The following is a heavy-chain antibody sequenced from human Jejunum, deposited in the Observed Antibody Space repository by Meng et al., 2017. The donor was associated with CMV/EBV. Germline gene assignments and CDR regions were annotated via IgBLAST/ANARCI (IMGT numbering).Heavy chain of an antibody. V-gene: IGHV3-23*01. CDR3: ARDMGYTVTAPFDY. CDR2: ISGSGPAT. J-gene: IGHJ4*02. D-gene: IGHD4-11*01. CDR1: GFTFTSHA. Sequence: GFTFTSHAIGWVRQAAGKRPEWVSGISGSGPATYYADSVKGRFTISRDNSNNTVYLQMNSLRGDDTAVYYCARDMGYTVTAPFDYWGQGAVVTVSS.